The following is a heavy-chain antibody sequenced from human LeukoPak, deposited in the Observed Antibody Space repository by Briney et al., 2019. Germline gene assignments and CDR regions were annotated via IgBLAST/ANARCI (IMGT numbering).Heavy chain of an antibody. J-gene: IGHJ4*02. D-gene: IGHD3-10*01. CDR2: ISDSGGKT. Sequence: PGGPLRLSCAVSGITLSNYGMSWVRQAPGKGLEWVAGISDSGGKTKYADSVKGRFTISRDNPKNTLYLQMNSLRAEDTAVYLCAKRGVVIRVILVGFHKEAYYFDSWGQGALVTVSS. CDR3: AKRGVVIRVILVGFHKEAYYFDS. CDR1: GITLSNYG. V-gene: IGHV3-23*01.